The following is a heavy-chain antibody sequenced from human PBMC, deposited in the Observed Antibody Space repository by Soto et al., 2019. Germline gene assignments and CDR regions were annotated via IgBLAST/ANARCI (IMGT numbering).Heavy chain of an antibody. CDR2: IYHSGST. D-gene: IGHD6-13*01. CDR3: ARALGSSWWFDP. CDR1: GGSISSGGYS. Sequence: SETLSLTCAVSGGSISSGGYSWSWIRQPPGKGLEWIGYIYHSGSTYYNPSLKSRVTISVDRSRNQFSLKLSSVTAADTAMYYCARALGSSWWFDPWGQGTLVTVSS. J-gene: IGHJ5*02. V-gene: IGHV4-30-2*01.